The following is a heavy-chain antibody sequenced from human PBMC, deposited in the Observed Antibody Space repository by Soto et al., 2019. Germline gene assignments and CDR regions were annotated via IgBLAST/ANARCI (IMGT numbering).Heavy chain of an antibody. CDR3: ARDWGGLGY. D-gene: IGHD3-10*01. CDR2: IIKDGSEK. CDR1: GFTFSKYW. J-gene: IGHJ4*02. Sequence: GGLRLSRAAPGFTFSKYWITWVRQAPGKGLEWVANIIKDGSEKSYVDSVKGRFTISRDNAKNSLYLEMNSLRVEDTAVYYCARDWGGLGYWGQGTLVTVSS. V-gene: IGHV3-7*03.